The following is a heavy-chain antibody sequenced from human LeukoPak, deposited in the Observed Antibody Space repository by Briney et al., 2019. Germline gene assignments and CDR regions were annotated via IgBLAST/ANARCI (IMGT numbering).Heavy chain of an antibody. Sequence: GGSLRLSCAASGFTFSDYYMSWIRQAPGKGLEWVSYISSSGSTIYYADSVKGRFTISRDNAKNSLYLQMNSLRSEDTALYYCARAAGSGYYFYMDVWGKGTTVTVSS. CDR3: ARAAGSGYYFYMDV. CDR2: ISSSGSTI. J-gene: IGHJ6*03. V-gene: IGHV3-11*01. CDR1: GFTFSDYY.